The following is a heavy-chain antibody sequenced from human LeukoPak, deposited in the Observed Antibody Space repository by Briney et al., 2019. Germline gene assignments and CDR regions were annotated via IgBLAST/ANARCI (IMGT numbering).Heavy chain of an antibody. D-gene: IGHD6-13*01. V-gene: IGHV3-23*01. CDR2: ISANGGGT. CDR1: GFTFSNYA. CDR3: AKGSSLFDY. J-gene: IGHJ4*02. Sequence: GSLRLSCAASGFTFSNYAMSWVRQAPGKGLEWVSAISANGGGTYYADSVKGRFTISRDNSKNTLYLQMNSLRAEDTAVYYCAKGSSLFDYWGQGTLVTVSS.